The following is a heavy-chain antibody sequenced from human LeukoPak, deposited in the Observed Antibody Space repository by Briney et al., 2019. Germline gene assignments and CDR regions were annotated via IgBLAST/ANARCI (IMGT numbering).Heavy chain of an antibody. CDR1: GGTFSSYA. V-gene: IGHV1-69*04. Sequence: GASVKVSCKASGGTFSSYAISWVRQAPGQGLEWMGRIIPILGIANYAQKFQGRVTITADKSTSTAYMELSSLRSEDTAVYYCARSGSRWELLNWIDPWGQGTLVTVSS. D-gene: IGHD1-26*01. J-gene: IGHJ5*02. CDR2: IIPILGIA. CDR3: ARSGSRWELLNWIDP.